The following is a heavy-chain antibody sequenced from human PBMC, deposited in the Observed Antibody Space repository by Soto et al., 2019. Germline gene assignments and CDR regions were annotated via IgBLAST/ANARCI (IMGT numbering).Heavy chain of an antibody. V-gene: IGHV3-30*18. CDR2: ISYDGSNK. Sequence: QAQLVESGGGVVQPGRSLRLSCAASGYTFSRYGTHWVRQAPGKGLEWVAVISYDGSNKYYADSVKGRFTISRDNSKNTLYLQMNSLRAEDTAVYYCAKIGHYDFWRSSGMDVWGQGTTVTVSS. CDR1: GYTFSRYG. D-gene: IGHD3-3*01. CDR3: AKIGHYDFWRSSGMDV. J-gene: IGHJ6*02.